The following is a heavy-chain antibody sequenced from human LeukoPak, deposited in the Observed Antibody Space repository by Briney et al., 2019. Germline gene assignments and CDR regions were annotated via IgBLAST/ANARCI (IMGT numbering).Heavy chain of an antibody. V-gene: IGHV4-31*03. CDR2: IYYSGST. D-gene: IGHD3-10*01. CDR1: GGSISSGGYY. Sequence: SETLSLTCTVSGGSISSGGYYWSWIRQHPGKGLEWIGYIYYSGSTYYNPSLKSRGTISVDTSKNQFSLKLSPVAAADTAVYYCARQGSGSYYPSYYYYGMDVWGQGTTVTVSS. J-gene: IGHJ6*02. CDR3: ARQGSGSYYPSYYYYGMDV.